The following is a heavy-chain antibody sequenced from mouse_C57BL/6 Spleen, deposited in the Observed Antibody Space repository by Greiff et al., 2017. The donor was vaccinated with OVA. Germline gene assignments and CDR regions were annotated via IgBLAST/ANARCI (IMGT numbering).Heavy chain of an antibody. J-gene: IGHJ1*03. CDR2: ISGGGGNT. D-gene: IGHD2-5*01. Sequence: DVKLVESGGGLVKPGGSLKLSCAASGLTFSSYTMSWVRQTPEKRLEWVATISGGGGNTYYPDSVKGRFTISRDNAKNTLYLQMSSLRSEDTALYYCARLYSNYLWYFDVWGTGTTVTVSS. V-gene: IGHV5-9*01. CDR1: GLTFSSYT. CDR3: ARLYSNYLWYFDV.